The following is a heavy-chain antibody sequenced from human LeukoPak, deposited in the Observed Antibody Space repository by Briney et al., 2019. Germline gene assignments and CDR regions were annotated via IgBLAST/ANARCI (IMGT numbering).Heavy chain of an antibody. Sequence: SETLSLTCTVSDGSISSYYWSWLRQPPGKGLEWIGFISNSGTTNYNPSLQSRVTILVDTSKKQFSLSLSSVTAADTAVYYCARDRSSGWGYFDLWGRGTLVTVSS. CDR2: ISNSGTT. J-gene: IGHJ2*01. V-gene: IGHV4-59*01. D-gene: IGHD6-19*01. CDR1: DGSISSYY. CDR3: ARDRSSGWGYFDL.